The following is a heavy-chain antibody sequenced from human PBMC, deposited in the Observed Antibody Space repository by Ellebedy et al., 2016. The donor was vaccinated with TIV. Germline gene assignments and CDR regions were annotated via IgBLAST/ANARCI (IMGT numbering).Heavy chain of an antibody. D-gene: IGHD6-13*01. V-gene: IGHV3-30-3*01. J-gene: IGHJ5*02. CDR2: ISYDGSNK. CDR1: GFTFSSYA. Sequence: PGGSLRLSCAASGFTFSSYAMHWVRQAPGKGLEWVAVISYDGSNKYYADSVKGRFTISRDNSKNTLYLQMNSLRPEDTAVYYFATDGEYSSSWYFRFDPWGQGTLVTVSS. CDR3: ATDGEYSSSWYFRFDP.